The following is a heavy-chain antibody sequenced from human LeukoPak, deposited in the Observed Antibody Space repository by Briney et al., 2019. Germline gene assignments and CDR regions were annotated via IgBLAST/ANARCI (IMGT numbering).Heavy chain of an antibody. J-gene: IGHJ4*02. CDR2: IYPGDSDT. CDR3: ARVSADCSGGSCYRGAGFDY. V-gene: IGHV5-51*01. CDR1: GYSFTSYW. D-gene: IGHD2-15*01. Sequence: GESLQISCKGSGYSFTSYWIGWVRQMPGKGLEWMGIIYPGDSDTRYSPSFQGQVTISADKSISTAYLQWSSLKASDTAMYYCARVSADCSGGSCYRGAGFDYWGQGTLVTVSS.